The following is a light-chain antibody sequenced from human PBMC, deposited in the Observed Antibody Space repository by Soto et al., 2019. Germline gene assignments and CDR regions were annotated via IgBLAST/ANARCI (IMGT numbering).Light chain of an antibody. Sequence: DIQMTQSPSTLSASVGDRVTITCRVSQSISSWLAWYQQEPGKAPKLLIYDASSLESGVPSRFSGSGSGTEFTLTISSLQPDDFATYYCQHDNSYSGTFGQGTKV. J-gene: IGKJ1*01. V-gene: IGKV1-5*01. CDR2: DAS. CDR3: QHDNSYSGT. CDR1: QSISSW.